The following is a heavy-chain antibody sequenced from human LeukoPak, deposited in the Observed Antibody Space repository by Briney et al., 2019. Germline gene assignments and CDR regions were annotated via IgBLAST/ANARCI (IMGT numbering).Heavy chain of an antibody. CDR3: ARTDITMVRGVITGYFDY. V-gene: IGHV4-39*07. J-gene: IGHJ4*02. D-gene: IGHD3-10*01. CDR2: IYYSGST. CDR1: GGSISSSNYY. Sequence: PSETLSLTCTVSGGSISSSNYYWGWIRQPPGKGLEWIGSIYYSGSTYYNPSLKSRVTISVDTSKNQFSLKLSSVIAADTAVYYCARTDITMVRGVITGYFDYWGQGTLVTVSS.